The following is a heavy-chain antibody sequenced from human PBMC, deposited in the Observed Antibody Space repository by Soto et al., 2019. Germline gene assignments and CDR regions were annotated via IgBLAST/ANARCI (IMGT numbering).Heavy chain of an antibody. Sequence: GESLKISCRVSGYTFTTYWLGWVRQMPGKGLEWMGIIYPAESDIRYSPSFQGQVTVSADKSISTAYLQWSSLKASDTAMYYCARRAAQYYYDSSGYRSAFNIWGQGTMVTV. V-gene: IGHV5-51*01. D-gene: IGHD3-22*01. CDR1: GYTFTTYW. J-gene: IGHJ3*02. CDR3: ARRAAQYYYDSSGYRSAFNI. CDR2: IYPAESDI.